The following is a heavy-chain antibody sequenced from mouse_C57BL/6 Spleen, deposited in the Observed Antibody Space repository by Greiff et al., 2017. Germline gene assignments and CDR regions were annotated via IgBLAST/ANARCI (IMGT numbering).Heavy chain of an antibody. CDR2: ILPGRGST. Sequence: QVQLQQSGAELMKPGASVKLSCKATGYTFTGYWIEWVRQRPGHGLEWIGEILPGRGSTNYNEKFKGKATFTADTSSNTAYMQLSSLTTEDSAIYYCARWNGNYVNYFDYWGQGTTRTVSS. CDR3: ARWNGNYVNYFDY. CDR1: GYTFTGYW. J-gene: IGHJ2*01. V-gene: IGHV1-9*01. D-gene: IGHD2-1*01.